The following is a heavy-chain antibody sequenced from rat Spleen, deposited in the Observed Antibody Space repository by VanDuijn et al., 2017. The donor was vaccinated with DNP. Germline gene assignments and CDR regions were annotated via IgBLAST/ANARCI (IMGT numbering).Heavy chain of an antibody. V-gene: IGHV5-7*01. CDR2: ISSDGSST. Sequence: EVQLVESGGGLVQPGRSLKLSCAASGFTFSDYNMAWVRQAPKKGLEWVATISSDGSSTYYRDSVKGRFTVSRDNAESTLHLQMDSLRSEDTATYYCTTEGDISSYWYFDFWGPGTMVTVSS. J-gene: IGHJ1*01. D-gene: IGHD4-1*01. CDR3: TTEGDISSYWYFDF. CDR1: GFTFSDYN.